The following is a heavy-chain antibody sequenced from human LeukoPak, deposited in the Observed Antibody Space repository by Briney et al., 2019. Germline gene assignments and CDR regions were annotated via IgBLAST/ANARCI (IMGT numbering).Heavy chain of an antibody. CDR1: GFILSTSE. CDR2: IASDSTI. Sequence: GGSLRLSCVASGFILSTSEMNWVRQAPGKGLEWVSFIASDSTIYYADSVKGRFTISRDNAKNSLYLQMNSLRAEDTAVYYCARGRAGGWYFFDYWGQGTLVTVSS. CDR3: ARGRAGGWYFFDY. D-gene: IGHD6-19*01. V-gene: IGHV3-48*03. J-gene: IGHJ4*02.